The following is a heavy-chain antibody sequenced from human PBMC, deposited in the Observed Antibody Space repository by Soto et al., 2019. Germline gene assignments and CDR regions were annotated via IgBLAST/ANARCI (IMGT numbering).Heavy chain of an antibody. CDR2: INPSGGST. Sequence: QVQLVQSGAEVKKPGASVKVSCKAYGYTFTSYYMHWVRQAPGQGLEWMGIINPSGGSTSYAQKFQGRVTMSRDTSTSTVYMELSSLRSENTAVYYCARDRGEHYYDGMDVWGQGTTVTVSS. CDR3: ARDRGEHYYDGMDV. CDR1: GYTFTSYY. V-gene: IGHV1-46*01. D-gene: IGHD3-10*01. J-gene: IGHJ6*02.